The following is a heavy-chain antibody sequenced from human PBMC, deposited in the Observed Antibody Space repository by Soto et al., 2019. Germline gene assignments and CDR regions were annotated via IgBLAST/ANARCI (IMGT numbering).Heavy chain of an antibody. CDR1: GFAFSSYW. CDR3: ARAGDRYRKRDWYFDL. Sequence: EVQLVESGGGLVQPGGSLRLSCAASGFAFSSYWMHWVRQAPGKGLVWVSRINSDGSSTSYADSVKARFTISRDNAKNTLYLQMNSLRAEDTAVYYCARAGDRYRKRDWYFDLWGRGTLVTVCS. CDR2: INSDGSST. D-gene: IGHD1-1*01. J-gene: IGHJ2*01. V-gene: IGHV3-74*01.